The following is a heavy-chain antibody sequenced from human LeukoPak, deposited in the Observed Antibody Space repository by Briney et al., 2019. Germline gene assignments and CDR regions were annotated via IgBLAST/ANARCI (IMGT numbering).Heavy chain of an antibody. CDR2: ISSGSSAI. V-gene: IGHV3-48*02. J-gene: IGHJ4*02. CDR3: ARDGYSSFDF. CDR1: GFSFSGYS. Sequence: GGSLRLSCAASGFSFSGYSMNWVRQTPGEGLEWVSYISSGSSAIHYADSVKGRFTISRDNAENSLYLQMNSLRDEDTAVYYRARDGYSSFDFWGQGTLVTVSS. D-gene: IGHD6-19*01.